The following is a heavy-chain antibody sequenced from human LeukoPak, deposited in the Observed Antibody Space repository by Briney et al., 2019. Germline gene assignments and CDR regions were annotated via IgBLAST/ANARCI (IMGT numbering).Heavy chain of an antibody. Sequence: HPGRSLRLSCAASGFTFSSYSMNWVRQAPGKGLEWVSYISSSSSTIYYADSVKGRFTISRDNAKNSLYLQMNSLRAEDTAVYYCASGREGIPDYWGQGTLVTVSS. CDR2: ISSSSSTI. CDR1: GFTFSSYS. V-gene: IGHV3-48*04. CDR3: ASGREGIPDY. J-gene: IGHJ4*02.